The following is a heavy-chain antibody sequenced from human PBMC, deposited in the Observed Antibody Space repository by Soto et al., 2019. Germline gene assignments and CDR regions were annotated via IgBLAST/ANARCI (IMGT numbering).Heavy chain of an antibody. CDR2: INHSGST. CDR1: GGSFSGYY. Sequence: PSETLSLTCAVYGGSFSGYYWSWIRQPPGKGLEWIGEINHSGSTNYNPSLKSRVTISVDTPKNQFSLKLSSVTAADTAVYYCARGGPYSSGRLYWGQGTLVTVSS. V-gene: IGHV4-34*01. D-gene: IGHD6-19*01. J-gene: IGHJ4*02. CDR3: ARGGPYSSGRLY.